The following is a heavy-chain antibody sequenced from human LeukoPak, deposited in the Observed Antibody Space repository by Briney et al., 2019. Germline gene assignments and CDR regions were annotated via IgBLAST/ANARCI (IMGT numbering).Heavy chain of an antibody. CDR2: ISSSGST. J-gene: IGHJ6*03. CDR1: GDSISSGDYY. Sequence: PSQTLSLTCTVSGDSISSGDYYWSWIRQPAGKGLEWIGRISSSGSTNYNPSLKSRVTISVDTSKNQFSLKLSSVTAADTAVYYCARGHGPLLYYYYMDVWGKGTTVTVSS. V-gene: IGHV4-61*02. CDR3: ARGHGPLLYYYYMDV. D-gene: IGHD2-8*01.